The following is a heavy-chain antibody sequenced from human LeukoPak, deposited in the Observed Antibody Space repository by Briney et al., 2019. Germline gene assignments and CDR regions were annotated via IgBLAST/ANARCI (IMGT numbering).Heavy chain of an antibody. V-gene: IGHV4-39*01. Sequence: SETLSLTCTVSGGSISSSSYYWGWIRQPPGTGLEWIGSIYYSGSTYYNPSLKSRVTISVDTSKNQFSLKLSSVTAADTAVYYCARGGAGDGYNYGSFDYWGQGTLVTVSS. CDR2: IYYSGST. CDR1: GGSISSSSYY. D-gene: IGHD5-24*01. J-gene: IGHJ4*02. CDR3: ARGGAGDGYNYGSFDY.